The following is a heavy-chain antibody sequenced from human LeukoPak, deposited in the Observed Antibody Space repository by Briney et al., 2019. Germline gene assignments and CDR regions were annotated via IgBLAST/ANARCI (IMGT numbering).Heavy chain of an antibody. CDR3: ARIGVSVSATGRYTDAFDI. CDR1: GGTFSSYA. V-gene: IGHV1-18*01. J-gene: IGHJ3*02. D-gene: IGHD6-13*01. CDR2: TSTHNANA. Sequence: GASVKVSCKASGGTFSSYAISWVRQAPGQGLEWMGWTSTHNANANYAQNFQGRVTMTTDTSTTTAYMELRSLRSDDTAVYYCARIGVSVSATGRYTDAFDIWGQGTMVTVS.